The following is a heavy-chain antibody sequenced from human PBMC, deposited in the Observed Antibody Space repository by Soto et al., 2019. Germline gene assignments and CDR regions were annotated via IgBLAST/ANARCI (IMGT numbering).Heavy chain of an antibody. J-gene: IGHJ4*02. CDR1: GFTFSSYG. CDR2: ISYDGSNK. CDR3: AKVVYYYDSSGQSPFDY. Sequence: QVQLVESGGGVVQPGRSLRLSCAASGFTFSSYGMHWVRQAPGKGLEWVAVISYDGSNKYYADSVKGRFTISRDNPKNTLYLQMNSLRAEDTAVYYCAKVVYYYDSSGQSPFDYWGQGTLVTVSS. D-gene: IGHD3-22*01. V-gene: IGHV3-30*18.